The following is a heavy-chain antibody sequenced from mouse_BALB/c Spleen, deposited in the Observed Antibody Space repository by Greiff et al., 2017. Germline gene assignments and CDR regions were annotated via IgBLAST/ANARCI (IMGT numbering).Heavy chain of an antibody. CDR2: IDPANGNT. J-gene: IGHJ3*01. CDR3: ARGIYYDYDGIAY. Sequence: VHVKQSGAELVKPGASVKLSCTASGFNIKDTYMHWVKQRPEQGLEWIGRIDPANGNTKYDPKFQGKATITADTSSNTAYLQLSSLTSEDTAVYYCARGIYYDYDGIAYWGQGTLVTVSA. CDR1: GFNIKDTY. D-gene: IGHD2-4*01. V-gene: IGHV14-3*02.